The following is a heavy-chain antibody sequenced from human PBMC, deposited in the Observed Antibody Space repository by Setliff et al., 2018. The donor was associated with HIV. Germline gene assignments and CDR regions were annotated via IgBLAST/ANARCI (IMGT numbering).Heavy chain of an antibody. D-gene: IGHD1-26*01. CDR1: GGSISSYF. V-gene: IGHV4-4*08. CDR3: ARDKEGATHAYDI. Sequence: PSETLSLTCAVSGGSISSYFWSWVRQSPGKGLEWIGYIYNSGSTRYNPSLESRVTISVDTSKNEFSLKLTSVTAADTAVYYCARDKEGATHAYDIWGQGTRVTVS. CDR2: IYNSGST. J-gene: IGHJ3*02.